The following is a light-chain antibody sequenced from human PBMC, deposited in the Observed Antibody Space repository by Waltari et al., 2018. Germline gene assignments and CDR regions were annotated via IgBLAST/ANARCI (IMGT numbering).Light chain of an antibody. V-gene: IGKV3-15*01. CDR3: QQYNSWPLT. J-gene: IGKJ4*01. CDR1: QSVSSN. CDR2: GAS. Sequence: EIVLTQSPATLSLSPGQRATLSCRASQSVSSNLAWYHQKPGQAPRLLIYGASSRATGIPDRVSGSGSGTDFTLTISSLEPEDFAVYYCQQYNSWPLTFGGGTKVEIQ.